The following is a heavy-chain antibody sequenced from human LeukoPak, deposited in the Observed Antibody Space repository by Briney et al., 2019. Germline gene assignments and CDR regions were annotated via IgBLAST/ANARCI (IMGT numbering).Heavy chain of an antibody. V-gene: IGHV3-7*03. CDR2: IKQDESEK. D-gene: IGHD1-26*01. J-gene: IGHJ4*02. CDR3: ASVGMTGFGAINF. CDR1: AFTFSSYW. Sequence: GGSLRLSCAASAFTFSSYWMSWVRQAPGKGLEWVASIKQDESEKYYVDSVKGRFTISRDNAKNSVHLQMNSLRVEDTALYYCASVGMTGFGAINFWGQGTLVTVSS.